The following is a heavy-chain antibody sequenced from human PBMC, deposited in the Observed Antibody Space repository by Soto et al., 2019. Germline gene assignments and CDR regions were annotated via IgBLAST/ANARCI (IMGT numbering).Heavy chain of an antibody. Sequence: GESLKISCKGSGYSFTSYWISWVRQMPGKGLEWMGRIDPSDSYTNYSPSFQGHVTISADKSISTAYLQWSSLKASDTAMYYCARLGVAAAGTRYYYYGMDVWGQGTTVTVSS. V-gene: IGHV5-10-1*01. CDR1: GYSFTSYW. D-gene: IGHD6-13*01. J-gene: IGHJ6*02. CDR2: IDPSDSYT. CDR3: ARLGVAAAGTRYYYYGMDV.